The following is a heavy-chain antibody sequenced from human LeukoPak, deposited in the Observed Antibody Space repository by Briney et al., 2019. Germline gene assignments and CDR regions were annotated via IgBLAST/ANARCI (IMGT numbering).Heavy chain of an antibody. CDR1: GFTFNTYG. V-gene: IGHV3-30*03. J-gene: IGHJ4*02. CDR3: ARDPGLKRAAACGDH. CDR2: ISSDGNNK. Sequence: PGGSLRLSCVASGFTFNTYGIHWVCQAPPTGLGWVAGISSDGNNKDYSDSVKGRFTISRDNSKNTLYLQMNSLRAEDTAVYYCARDPGLKRAAACGDHWGQGTLVIVSS. D-gene: IGHD6-13*01.